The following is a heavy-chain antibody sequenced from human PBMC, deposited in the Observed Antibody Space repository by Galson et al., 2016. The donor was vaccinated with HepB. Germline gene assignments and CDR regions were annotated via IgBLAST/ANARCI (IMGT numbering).Heavy chain of an antibody. J-gene: IGHJ4*02. Sequence: SVKVSCKAFGYTFILYSMVWVRQAPGQGLEWMGKISSIRGGTSYAPKFNDRVTMTTDTSTNTVYMELTNLRSEDTAVYYCARGARFLHALDFWGQGTLVTVSS. CDR3: ARGARFLHALDF. CDR2: ISSIRGGT. D-gene: IGHD5-24*01. V-gene: IGHV1-46*01. CDR1: GYTFILYS.